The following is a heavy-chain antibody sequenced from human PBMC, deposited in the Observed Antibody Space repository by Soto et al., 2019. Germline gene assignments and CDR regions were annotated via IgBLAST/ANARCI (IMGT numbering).Heavy chain of an antibody. CDR3: ARRSSSGWILDY. V-gene: IGHV4-39*01. D-gene: IGHD6-19*01. CDR1: GGSVRSDTYY. J-gene: IGHJ4*02. CDR2: IYYIGST. Sequence: PSETLSLTCTVSGGSVRSDTYYWSRIRQPPGKGLEWIGTIYYIGSTYHNPSLKSRVSLSVDTSRNQFSLKLSSVTAADTAVYYCARRSSSGWILDYWGQGTLVTVSS.